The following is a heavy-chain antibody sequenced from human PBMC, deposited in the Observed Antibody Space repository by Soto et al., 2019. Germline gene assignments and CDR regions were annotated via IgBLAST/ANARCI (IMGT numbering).Heavy chain of an antibody. CDR3: AKDLWYSSSWYSFSPIDY. CDR2: ISGSGGST. CDR1: GFTFSNYA. J-gene: IGHJ4*02. D-gene: IGHD6-13*01. Sequence: GGSLRLSSTASGFTFSNYARTWVRQGPGKGLEWVSAISGSGGSTYYADSVKGRFTISRDNSKNTLYLQMNSLRAEDTAVYYCAKDLWYSSSWYSFSPIDYWGQGTLVTVSS. V-gene: IGHV3-23*01.